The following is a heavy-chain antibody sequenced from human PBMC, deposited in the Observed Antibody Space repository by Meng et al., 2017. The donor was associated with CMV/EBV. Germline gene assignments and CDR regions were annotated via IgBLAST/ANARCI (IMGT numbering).Heavy chain of an antibody. J-gene: IGHJ5*02. CDR1: GFTVSSNY. CDR3: AREVGYSYGDNWFDP. D-gene: IGHD5-18*01. V-gene: IGHV3-53*01. CDR2: IYSGGST. Sequence: LSLTCAASGFTVSSNYMSWVRQAPGKGLEWVSVIYSGGSTYYADSVKGRFTISRDNSKNTLYLQMNSLRAEDTAVYYCAREVGYSYGDNWFDPWGQGTLVTVSS.